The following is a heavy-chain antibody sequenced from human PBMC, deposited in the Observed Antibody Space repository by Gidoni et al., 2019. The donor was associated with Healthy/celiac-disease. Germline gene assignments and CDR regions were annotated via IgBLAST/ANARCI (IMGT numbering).Heavy chain of an antibody. Sequence: QVQLVQSGAEVKKPGASVEVSCSASAYPFPSYYMHWVRQAPGQGLEWMGIINPSGGSTSYEQKFQGRVTMTRDTSTSTVYMELSSLRSEDTAVYYCARDSHPGPLDVWGQGTTVTVSS. CDR2: INPSGGST. CDR3: ARDSHPGPLDV. J-gene: IGHJ6*02. CDR1: AYPFPSYY. V-gene: IGHV1-46*01.